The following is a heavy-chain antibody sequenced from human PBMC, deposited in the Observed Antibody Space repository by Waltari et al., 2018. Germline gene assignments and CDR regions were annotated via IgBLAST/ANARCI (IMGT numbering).Heavy chain of an antibody. CDR1: GASLSGGDYY. Sequence: QVQLQESGPGLVRPSQTLSLTCTVSGASLSGGDYYWAWIRQPPGKGLEGIGYISYSGTTYYNPSLQSRVTILADTSKNQFSLNLRSVTATDTAVYYCARERGSSSWYSDSWGQGTLVTVSS. CDR3: ARERGSSSWYSDS. D-gene: IGHD3-16*01. J-gene: IGHJ4*02. V-gene: IGHV4-30-4*08. CDR2: ISYSGTT.